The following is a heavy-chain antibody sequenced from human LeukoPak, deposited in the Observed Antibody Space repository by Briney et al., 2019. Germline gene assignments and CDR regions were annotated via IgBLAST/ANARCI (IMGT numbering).Heavy chain of an antibody. D-gene: IGHD3-22*01. Sequence: ASVKVSCKASGYTFTGYYMHWVRQAPGQGLEWMGWINPNSGDTNYAQKFQGRVTMTRDTSISTAYMELSRLRSDDTAVYYCARDLVVINYYYGMDVWGQGTTVTVSS. J-gene: IGHJ6*02. CDR1: GYTFTGYY. CDR3: ARDLVVINYYYGMDV. CDR2: INPNSGDT. V-gene: IGHV1-2*02.